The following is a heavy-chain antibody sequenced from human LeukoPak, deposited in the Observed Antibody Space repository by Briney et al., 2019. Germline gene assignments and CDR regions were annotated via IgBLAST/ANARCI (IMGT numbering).Heavy chain of an antibody. CDR1: GVSISSGSYY. J-gene: IGHJ4*02. CDR3: ARRGEY. D-gene: IGHD2/OR15-2a*01. V-gene: IGHV4-61*02. CDR2: VYTSGST. Sequence: SETLSLTCTVSGVSISSGSYYWNWIPQPAGKGLEWIGRVYTSGSTNYNPSLKSRVTISLDTSRNQFSLELSSVTAADTAVYYCARRGEYWGQGTLVTVSS.